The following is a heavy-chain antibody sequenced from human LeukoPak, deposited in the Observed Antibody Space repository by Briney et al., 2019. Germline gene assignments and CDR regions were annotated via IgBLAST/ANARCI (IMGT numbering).Heavy chain of an antibody. D-gene: IGHD2-2*01. V-gene: IGHV4-4*07. CDR3: ARDGRYCSSTSCYSSDGMDV. Sequence: SETLSLTCTVSGGSISSYYWSWIRQPAGKGLEWIGRIYTSGSTNYNPSLKSRVTMSVDTSKNRFSLKLSSVTAADTAVYYCARDGRYCSSTSCYSSDGMDVWGQGTTVTVSS. CDR2: IYTSGST. J-gene: IGHJ6*02. CDR1: GGSISSYY.